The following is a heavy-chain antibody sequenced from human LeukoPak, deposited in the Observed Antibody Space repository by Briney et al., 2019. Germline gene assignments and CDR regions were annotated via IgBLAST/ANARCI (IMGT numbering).Heavy chain of an antibody. CDR3: ARGASSSTSLTQYYYYYYGMDV. CDR1: GFTFSSFD. V-gene: IGHV3-33*01. J-gene: IGHJ6*02. Sequence: VRFPRLSCAPSGFTFSSFDTRCVREAPRERVGSVAFIWYDGSNNYYADAGEGRFNNSSDNSQNTLYLQMNSLRAEDTAVYYCARGASSSTSLTQYYYYYYGMDVWGQGTTVTVSS. D-gene: IGHD6-6*01. CDR2: IWYDGSNN.